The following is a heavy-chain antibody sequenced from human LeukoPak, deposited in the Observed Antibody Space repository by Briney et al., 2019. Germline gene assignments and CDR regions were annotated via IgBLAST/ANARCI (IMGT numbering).Heavy chain of an antibody. J-gene: IGHJ4*02. CDR1: GYTFTSYD. Sequence: ASVKVSCMASGYTFTSYDINWVRQATGQGLEWMGWMNPNSGNTGYAQKFQGRVTMTRNTSISTAYMELSSLRSEDTAVYYCARGGWNDVSLDYWGQGTLVTVSS. D-gene: IGHD1-1*01. V-gene: IGHV1-8*01. CDR2: MNPNSGNT. CDR3: ARGGWNDVSLDY.